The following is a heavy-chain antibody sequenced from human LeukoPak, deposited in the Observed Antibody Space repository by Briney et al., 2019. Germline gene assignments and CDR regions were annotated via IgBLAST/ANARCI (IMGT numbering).Heavy chain of an antibody. CDR3: ARGGLVGVVIIDYYYYMDV. V-gene: IGHV1-18*01. Sequence: ASVKVSCKASGYTFTSYGISWVRQAPGQGLEWMGWISAYNGNTNYAQKLQGRVTMTTDTSTSTAYMELRSLRSDDTVVYYCARGGLVGVVIIDYYYYMDVWGKGTTVTVSS. CDR1: GYTFTSYG. CDR2: ISAYNGNT. J-gene: IGHJ6*03. D-gene: IGHD3-3*01.